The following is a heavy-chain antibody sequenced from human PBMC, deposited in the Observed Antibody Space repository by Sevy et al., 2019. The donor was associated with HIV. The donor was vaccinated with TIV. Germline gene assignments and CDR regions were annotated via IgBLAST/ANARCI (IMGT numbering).Heavy chain of an antibody. CDR2: ISSSSSYI. CDR1: GFTISRYS. J-gene: IGHJ4*02. Sequence: GGSLRLSCAASGFTISRYSMNWVRQAPGKGLEWVSSISSSSSYIYYADSVKGRFTISRDNAKNSLYLQMNSLRAEDTAVYYCARESLVGGTNFFDYWGQGTLVTVSS. D-gene: IGHD1-1*01. V-gene: IGHV3-21*01. CDR3: ARESLVGGTNFFDY.